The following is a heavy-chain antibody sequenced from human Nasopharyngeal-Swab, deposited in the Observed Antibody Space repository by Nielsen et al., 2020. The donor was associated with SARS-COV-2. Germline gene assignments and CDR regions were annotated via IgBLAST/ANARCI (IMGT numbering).Heavy chain of an antibody. J-gene: IGHJ4*02. D-gene: IGHD2-21*02. V-gene: IGHV4-31*03. CDR1: GGSISSGGYY. CDR2: IYYSGST. CDR3: ARAVVTAIRNYFDY. Sequence: SETLSLTCTVSGGSISSGGYYWSWIRPHPGKGLEWIGYIYYSGSTYYNPSLKSRVTISVDTSKNQFSLKLSSVTAADTAVYYCARAVVTAIRNYFDYWGQGTLVTVSS.